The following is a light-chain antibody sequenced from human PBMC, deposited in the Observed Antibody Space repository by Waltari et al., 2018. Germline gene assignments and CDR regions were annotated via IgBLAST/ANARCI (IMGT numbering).Light chain of an antibody. CDR1: TRTFGPDNY. J-gene: IGLJ2*01. CDR2: DVN. V-gene: IGLV2-14*03. Sequence: QSALTQPASVSASPGQPTTIPCPDTTRTFGPDNYVSWYQQHPGRAPKLMIYDVNKRPSGVSIRFSGSKSFNAASLTISGLQAEDEADYYCSSYTTNTRVFGGGTKLTV. CDR3: SSYTTNTRV.